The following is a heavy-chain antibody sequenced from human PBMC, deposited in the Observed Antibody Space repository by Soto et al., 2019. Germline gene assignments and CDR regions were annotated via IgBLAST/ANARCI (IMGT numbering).Heavy chain of an antibody. J-gene: IGHJ4*02. V-gene: IGHV1-18*01. D-gene: IGHD2-2*01. CDR3: ARDLPDSVVVPAATPLDD. CDR2: ISADNGNT. Sequence: QVHLVQSGAEVKKPGASVKISCKASGYTFTSYALRWVRQAPGQGLECMGWISADNGNTDNAQKLQGRVTMTTDTSTSTAYMELGSLRSDDTAVYYCARDLPDSVVVPAATPLDDWGQGTLVTVSS. CDR1: GYTFTSYA.